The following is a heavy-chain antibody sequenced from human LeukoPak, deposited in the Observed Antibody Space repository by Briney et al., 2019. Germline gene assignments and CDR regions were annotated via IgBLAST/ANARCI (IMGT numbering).Heavy chain of an antibody. CDR2: IYHSGST. Sequence: ASETLSLTCAVSGYSISSGYYWGWIRQPPGKGLEWIGSIYHSGSTYYNPSLKSRVTISVDTSKNQFSLKLSSVTAADTAVYYCARALSYCSSTSCYNNWFDPWGQGTLVTVSS. D-gene: IGHD2-2*02. CDR1: GYSISSGYY. V-gene: IGHV4-38-2*01. CDR3: ARALSYCSSTSCYNNWFDP. J-gene: IGHJ5*02.